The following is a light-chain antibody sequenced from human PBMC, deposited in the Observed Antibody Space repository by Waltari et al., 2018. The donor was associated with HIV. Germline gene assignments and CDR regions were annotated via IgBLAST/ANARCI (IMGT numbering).Light chain of an antibody. Sequence: QSALTQPPSASGSPGQSVTISCTGTSSDVGGYKYVSWYQQHPGKAPKLMIYDVSKRPSGVPDRFSGSKSGNTASLTVSELQAEDEADYYCSSYAGSNNWVVFGGGTKLTVL. CDR1: SSDVGGYKY. J-gene: IGLJ2*01. CDR3: SSYAGSNNWVV. V-gene: IGLV2-8*01. CDR2: DVS.